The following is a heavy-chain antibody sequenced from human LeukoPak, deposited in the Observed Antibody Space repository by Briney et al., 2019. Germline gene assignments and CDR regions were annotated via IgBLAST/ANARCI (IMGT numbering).Heavy chain of an antibody. CDR2: LSGSGTGT. CDR3: AKGVYQFYGSGSYTLDF. J-gene: IGHJ4*02. D-gene: IGHD3-10*01. Sequence: PGGSLRLSCAASGFTFSLHAMAWVRQPPGKGLELVSALSGSGTGTHYSDSVKGRFTISRDNSKNTLNLQMNRLRAEDTAVYYCAKGVYQFYGSGSYTLDFWGQGTQVTVSS. CDR1: GFTFSLHA. V-gene: IGHV3-23*01.